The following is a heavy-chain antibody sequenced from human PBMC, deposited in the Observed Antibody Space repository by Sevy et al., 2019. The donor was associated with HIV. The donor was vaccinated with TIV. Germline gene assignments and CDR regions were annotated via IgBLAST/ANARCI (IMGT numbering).Heavy chain of an antibody. J-gene: IGHJ4*02. CDR3: ARGVRARVLRFLEWLFDY. Sequence: GGSLRLSCAASGFTFSSYEMNWVRQAPGKGLEWVSYCSSSGSTIHYADSVKGRFTISRDNAKNSLYLQMNSLRAEDTAVYYCARGVRARVLRFLEWLFDYWGQGTLVTVSS. CDR2: CSSSGSTI. V-gene: IGHV3-48*03. D-gene: IGHD3-3*01. CDR1: GFTFSSYE.